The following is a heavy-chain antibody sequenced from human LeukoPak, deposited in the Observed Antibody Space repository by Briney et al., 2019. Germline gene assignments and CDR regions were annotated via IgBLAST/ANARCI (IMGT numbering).Heavy chain of an antibody. J-gene: IGHJ1*01. D-gene: IGHD5-24*01. CDR3: AKDPGEMATRPYFQH. CDR2: ISGSGGST. V-gene: IGHV3-23*01. CDR1: GFTFSSYA. Sequence: PGGSLRLSCAASGFTFSSYAMSWVRQAPGKGLEWVSAISGSGGSTYYADSVKGRFTISRDNSKNTLHLQMNSLRAEDTAVYYCAKDPGEMATRPYFQHWGQGTLVTVSS.